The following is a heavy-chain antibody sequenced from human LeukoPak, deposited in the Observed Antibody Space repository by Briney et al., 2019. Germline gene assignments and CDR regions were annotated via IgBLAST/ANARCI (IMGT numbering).Heavy chain of an antibody. Sequence: GGSLRLSCAASGFIFSSYGMHWVRQAPGKGLEWVAVISYDGSNKYYADSVKGRFTISRDNSKNTLYLQMGSLRAEDTAVYYCAELGITMIGGVWGKGTTVTISS. CDR1: GFIFSSYG. V-gene: IGHV3-30*18. J-gene: IGHJ6*04. CDR2: ISYDGSNK. CDR3: AELGITMIGGV. D-gene: IGHD3-10*02.